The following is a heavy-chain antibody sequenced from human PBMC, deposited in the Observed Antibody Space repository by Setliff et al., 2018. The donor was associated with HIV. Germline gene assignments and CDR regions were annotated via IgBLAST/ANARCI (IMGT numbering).Heavy chain of an antibody. CDR2: IYYNGAT. J-gene: IGHJ4*02. V-gene: IGHV4-39*01. D-gene: IGHD3-10*01. Sequence: PSETLSLTCTVSGASISSSSYYWGRIRQPPGKGLEWIGDIYYNGATYYNPALKSRLTTSIDTSKNHFSLKLTSVTAADTALYYCARHRRRGGDVDYWGQGTLVTVSS. CDR1: GASISSSSYY. CDR3: ARHRRRGGDVDY.